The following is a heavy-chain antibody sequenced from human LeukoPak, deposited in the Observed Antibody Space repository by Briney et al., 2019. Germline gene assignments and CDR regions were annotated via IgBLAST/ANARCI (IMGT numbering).Heavy chain of an antibody. CDR1: GYTFTSYG. CDR2: ISAYNGNT. V-gene: IGHV1-18*01. D-gene: IGHD3-22*01. J-gene: IGHJ6*02. Sequence: GASVKVSCKASGYTFTSYGISWVRQAPGQGLEWMGWISAYNGNTNYAQKLQGRVTMTTDTSTSTAYMELRSLRSDDTAVYYCARESPPVDYYDSSGYFVYHYYYYGMDVWGQGTTVTVSS. CDR3: ARESPPVDYYDSSGYFVYHYYYYGMDV.